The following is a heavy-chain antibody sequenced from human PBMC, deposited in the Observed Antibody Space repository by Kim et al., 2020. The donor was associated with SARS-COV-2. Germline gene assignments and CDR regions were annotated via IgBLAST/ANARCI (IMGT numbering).Heavy chain of an antibody. J-gene: IGHJ4*02. D-gene: IGHD2-15*01. V-gene: IGHV3-11*05. CDR1: GFTFSDYY. CDR3: ARVLYGVSSAYYFDY. Sequence: GGSLRLSCAASGFTFSDYYMSWIRQAPGKGLEWVSYISSSGSYTMSADSVKGRFAISRDNAKNSLYLQMNSLRGEDTAVYFCARVLYGVSSAYYFDYWGLGTLVTVSS. CDR2: ISSSGSYT.